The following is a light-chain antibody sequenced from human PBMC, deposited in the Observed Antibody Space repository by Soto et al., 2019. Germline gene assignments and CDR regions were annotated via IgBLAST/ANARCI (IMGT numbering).Light chain of an antibody. V-gene: IGLV2-14*01. CDR3: SSHTSSSTLVV. CDR2: DVG. CDR1: SSDVGGYNY. Sequence: QSALTQPASVSGSPGQSITISCTGTSSDVGGYNYVSWYQRHPGKAPKLMIYDVGTRPSGVSNRFSGSKSGNTASLTISGLQAEDEADYYCSSHTSSSTLVVFGGGTQLTVL. J-gene: IGLJ2*01.